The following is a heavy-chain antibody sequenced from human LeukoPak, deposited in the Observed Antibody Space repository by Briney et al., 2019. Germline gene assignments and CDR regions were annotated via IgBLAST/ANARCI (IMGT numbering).Heavy chain of an antibody. Sequence: PGRSLRLSCAASGFTFSSYGMHWVRQAPGKGLEWVAVIWYDGSNKYYADSVKGRFTISRDNSKNTLYLQMNSLRAEDTAVYYCARDLEAYYDSSGYALDYWGQGTLVTVSS. V-gene: IGHV3-33*01. J-gene: IGHJ4*02. CDR3: ARDLEAYYDSSGYALDY. D-gene: IGHD3-22*01. CDR2: IWYDGSNK. CDR1: GFTFSSYG.